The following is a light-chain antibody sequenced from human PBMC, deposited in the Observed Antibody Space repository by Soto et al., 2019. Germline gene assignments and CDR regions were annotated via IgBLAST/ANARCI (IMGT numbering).Light chain of an antibody. CDR1: SSDVGGYNY. CDR2: DVT. J-gene: IGLJ2*01. CDR3: SSYTRGSTPVI. V-gene: IGLV2-14*03. Sequence: QSALTQPASVSGSPGPSITISCTGTSSDVGGYNYVSWYQQHPGKAPKLMIYDVTNRPSGVSNRFSGSQSGNTASLTISGLQAEDKADYYCSSYTRGSTPVIFGGGTKVTVL.